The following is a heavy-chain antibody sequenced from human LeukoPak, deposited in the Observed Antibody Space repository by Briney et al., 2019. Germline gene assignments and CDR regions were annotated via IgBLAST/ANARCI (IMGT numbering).Heavy chain of an antibody. CDR3: TTDDYGY. J-gene: IGHJ4*02. CDR1: GFTFSMAW. D-gene: IGHD3-16*01. Sequence: PGGSLRLSCAASGFTFSMAWMSWVRKTPGKGLEWVGRIQRKTEGWTTDYAAPVKGRFTISRDDSKNTLYLQMNSLKTEDTAVYYCTTDDYGYWGQGTLVNVSS. V-gene: IGHV3-15*01. CDR2: IQRKTEGWTT.